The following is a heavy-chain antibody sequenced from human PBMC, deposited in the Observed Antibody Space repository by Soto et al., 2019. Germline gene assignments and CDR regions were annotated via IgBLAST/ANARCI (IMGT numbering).Heavy chain of an antibody. Sequence: GGSLRLSCVGSGFTFSDSVMAWVRQAPGKGLEWLSVMSGDGRTRYALSVTGRFTISRDNSKNTLYLQMRSLRAEDAAVYYCARKSRTWIQLWSPFDYWGQGTLVTVSS. D-gene: IGHD5-18*01. J-gene: IGHJ4*02. CDR3: ARKSRTWIQLWSPFDY. V-gene: IGHV3-23*01. CDR1: GFTFSDSV. CDR2: MSGDGRT.